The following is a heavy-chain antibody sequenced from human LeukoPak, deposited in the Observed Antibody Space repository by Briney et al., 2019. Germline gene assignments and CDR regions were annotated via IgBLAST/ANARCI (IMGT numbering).Heavy chain of an antibody. Sequence: GASVKVSCKSSGYTFTNYALHWVRQAPGQRLEWMGWTNGATGNTRFSQDFQGRLIITIDTSASTGYMELSSLTSDDTAVYYCARSPGGNARTWLDYWGQGTLVTVYS. D-gene: IGHD4-23*01. J-gene: IGHJ4*02. CDR1: GYTFTNYA. CDR3: ARSPGGNARTWLDY. V-gene: IGHV1-3*01. CDR2: TNGATGNT.